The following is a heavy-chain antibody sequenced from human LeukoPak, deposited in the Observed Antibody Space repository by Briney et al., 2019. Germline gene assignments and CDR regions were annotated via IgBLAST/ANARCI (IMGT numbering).Heavy chain of an antibody. CDR1: GGSISSYY. V-gene: IGHV4-34*01. CDR3: ARGIAVAGTFFDY. Sequence: SETLSLTCTVSGGSISSYYWSWIRQPPGKGLEWIGEINHSGSTNYNPSLKSRVTISVDTSKNQFSLKLSSVTAADTAVYYCARGIAVAGTFFDYWGQGTLVTVSS. D-gene: IGHD6-19*01. CDR2: INHSGST. J-gene: IGHJ4*02.